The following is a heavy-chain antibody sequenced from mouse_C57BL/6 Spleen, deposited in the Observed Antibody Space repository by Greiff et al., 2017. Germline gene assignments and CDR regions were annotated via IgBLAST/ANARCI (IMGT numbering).Heavy chain of an antibody. D-gene: IGHD1-1*01. J-gene: IGHJ2*01. CDR1: GYTFTSYW. V-gene: IGHV1-50*01. Sequence: QVQLQQPGAELVKPGASVKLSCKASGYTFTSYWMQWVKQRPGQGLEWIGEIDPSDSYTNYNHKFKGKATLTVDTSSSTAYMQLSSLTSEDSAVYYCARSDCSRAFGYWGQGTTLTVSS. CDR3: ARSDCSRAFGY. CDR2: IDPSDSYT.